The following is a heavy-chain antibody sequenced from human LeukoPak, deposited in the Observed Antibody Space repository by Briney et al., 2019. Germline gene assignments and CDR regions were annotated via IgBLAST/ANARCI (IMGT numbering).Heavy chain of an antibody. V-gene: IGHV3-23*01. CDR2: ISGSGGST. CDR3: AKLVWDSSGYYSYYFDY. J-gene: IGHJ4*02. CDR1: GFTFSSYG. Sequence: GGSLRLSCAASGFTFSSYGMSWVRQAPGKGLEWVSAISGSGGSTYYADSVKGRFTISRDNSKNTLYLQMNSLRAEDTAVYYCAKLVWDSSGYYSYYFDYWGQGTLVTVSS. D-gene: IGHD3-22*01.